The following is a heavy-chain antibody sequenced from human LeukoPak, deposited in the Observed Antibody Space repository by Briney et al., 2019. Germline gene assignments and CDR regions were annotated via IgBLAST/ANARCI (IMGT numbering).Heavy chain of an antibody. CDR3: ARARCSGGSCYSYYYYYMDV. Sequence: SVKVSCKASGGTFSSYAISWVRQAPGQGLEWMGGIIPIFGTANYAQKFQGRVTITADKSTSTAYMELSSLRSEDTAVYYCARARCSGGSCYSYYYYYMDVWGKGTTVTVSS. CDR1: GGTFSSYA. V-gene: IGHV1-69*06. J-gene: IGHJ6*03. CDR2: IIPIFGTA. D-gene: IGHD2-15*01.